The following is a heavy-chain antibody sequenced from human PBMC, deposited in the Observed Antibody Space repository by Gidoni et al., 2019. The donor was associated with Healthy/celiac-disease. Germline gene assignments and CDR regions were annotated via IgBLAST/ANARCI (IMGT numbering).Heavy chain of an antibody. CDR3: ARVVVAVHTAFDI. J-gene: IGHJ3*02. CDR2: IYYSGST. Sequence: QVQLQESGPGLVKPSETLSLTCTVSGGSISSYYWSWIRQPPGKGLEWIGYIYYSGSTNYNPSLKSRVTISVDTSKNQFSLKLSSVTAADTAVYYCARVVVAVHTAFDIWGQGTMVTVSS. V-gene: IGHV4-59*01. D-gene: IGHD2-15*01. CDR1: GGSISSYY.